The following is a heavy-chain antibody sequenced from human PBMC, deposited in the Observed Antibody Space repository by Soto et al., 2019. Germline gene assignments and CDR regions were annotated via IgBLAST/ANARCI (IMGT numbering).Heavy chain of an antibody. CDR1: GDSISSGGYS. V-gene: IGHV4-30-2*01. D-gene: IGHD1-26*01. J-gene: IGHJ4*02. CDR2: IYHSGST. CDR3: ARAGVVGATALDY. Sequence: QLQLQESGSGLVKPSQTLSLTCAVSGDSISSGGYSWSWIRQPPGKGLEWIGYIYHSGSTYYNPSLKSRGPLSVDRSKNQFSLKLSSVTAADTAVYYCARAGVVGATALDYWGQGTLVTVSS.